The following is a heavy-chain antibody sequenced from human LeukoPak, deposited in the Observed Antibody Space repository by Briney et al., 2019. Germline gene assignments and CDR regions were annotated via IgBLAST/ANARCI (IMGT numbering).Heavy chain of an antibody. CDR1: GFTFSSYA. Sequence: GSLRLSCAASGFTFSSYAMSWVRQAPGKGLEGVSGISGNGGRTYCADSVKGRFTISRDNSKNTLYLQMNSLRAGDTAVYYCANGPVGGQMDYWGQGTLVTVSS. CDR2: ISGNGGRT. V-gene: IGHV3-23*01. J-gene: IGHJ4*02. D-gene: IGHD1-26*01. CDR3: ANGPVGGQMDY.